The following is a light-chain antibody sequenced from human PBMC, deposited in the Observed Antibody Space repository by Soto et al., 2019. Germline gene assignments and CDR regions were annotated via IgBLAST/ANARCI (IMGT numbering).Light chain of an antibody. CDR3: SSYTSSRTVV. CDR2: EVS. J-gene: IGLJ2*01. Sequence: QSALTQPASVSGSPGQSITISCTGTSSDVGGYNYVSWYQQHPGKAPKLMIYEVSNRPSGVSNRFSGSKSGNTASLTISGLQAEDEADYYCSSYTSSRTVVFGGVTTLTVL. CDR1: SSDVGGYNY. V-gene: IGLV2-14*01.